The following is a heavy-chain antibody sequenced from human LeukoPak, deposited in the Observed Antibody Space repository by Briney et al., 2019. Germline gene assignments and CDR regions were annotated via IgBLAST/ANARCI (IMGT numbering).Heavy chain of an antibody. J-gene: IGHJ6*02. CDR3: AREDYGMDA. V-gene: IGHV3-21*01. CDR1: GFSFSSYT. Sequence: GGSLRLSCVASGFSFSSYTMNWVRQAPGKGLEWVSSISSRSSYIYYADSVKGRFTISRDNTKNSLYLQMNSLRAEDTAVYYCAREDYGMDAWGQGTTVIVSS. CDR2: ISSRSSYI.